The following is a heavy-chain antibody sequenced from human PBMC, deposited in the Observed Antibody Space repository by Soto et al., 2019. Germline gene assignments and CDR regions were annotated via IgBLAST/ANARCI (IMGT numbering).Heavy chain of an antibody. J-gene: IGHJ5*02. D-gene: IGHD3-3*01. Sequence: QVQLQESGPGLVKPSQTLSLTCTVSGGSISSGGYYWSWFRQHPGKGLEWIGYIYYSGSTYYNPSLKSRVTISVDTSKNQFSLKLSSVTAADTAVYYCARDKFWRGYGFDPWGQGTLVTVSS. CDR3: ARDKFWRGYGFDP. CDR1: GGSISSGGYY. CDR2: IYYSGST. V-gene: IGHV4-31*03.